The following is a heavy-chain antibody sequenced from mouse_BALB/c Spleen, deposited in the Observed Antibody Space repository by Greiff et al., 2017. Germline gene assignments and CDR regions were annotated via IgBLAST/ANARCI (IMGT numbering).Heavy chain of an antibody. CDR1: GYAFTNYL. V-gene: IGHV1-54*01. J-gene: IGHJ3*01. CDR3: ARGRDAQFAY. CDR2: INPSNGRT. Sequence: QVQLQQSGAELVRPGTSVKVSCKASGYAFTNYLIEWVKQRPGQGLEWIGVINPSNGRTNYNEKFKSKATLTVDKSSSTAYMQLSSLTSEDSAVYYCARGRDAQFAYWGQGTLVTVSA.